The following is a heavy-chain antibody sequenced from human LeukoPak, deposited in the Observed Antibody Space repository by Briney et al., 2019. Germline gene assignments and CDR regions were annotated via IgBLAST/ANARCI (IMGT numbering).Heavy chain of an antibody. V-gene: IGHV4-38-2*02. D-gene: IGHD6-19*01. CDR3: ARDLSAHASVAVGVWNY. Sequence: SETLSLTCTVSGYSISSGYYWGWIRQPPGQGLGWIGSIYHSGSTHYNPSLKSRVTISVDTSKNQFSLKLSSVTAADTAVYYCARDLSAHASVAVGVWNYWGQGTLVTVSS. CDR1: GYSISSGYY. J-gene: IGHJ4*02. CDR2: IYHSGST.